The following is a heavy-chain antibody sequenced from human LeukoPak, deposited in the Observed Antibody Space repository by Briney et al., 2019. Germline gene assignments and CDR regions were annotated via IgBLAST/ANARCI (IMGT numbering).Heavy chain of an antibody. Sequence: QAGGSLRLSCVASGFSFSSSGMHWVRQAPGKGPEWVAVIWYAGNYKYYTDSVKGRFTISRDNSKNTLDLQMSSLRAEDTAVYYCAKDPNSSGYRHLDYWGQGTLVTVSS. CDR3: AKDPNSSGYRHLDY. J-gene: IGHJ4*02. V-gene: IGHV3-30*02. D-gene: IGHD3-22*01. CDR2: IWYAGNYK. CDR1: GFSFSSSG.